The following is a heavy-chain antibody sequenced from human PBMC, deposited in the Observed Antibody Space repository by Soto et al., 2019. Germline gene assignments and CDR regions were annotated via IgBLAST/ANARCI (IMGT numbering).Heavy chain of an antibody. J-gene: IGHJ1*01. CDR3: ATDNGRYFGSD. Sequence: QVQLVQSGAEVKKPGASVKVSCKASGYTITAHFLHWVRQAPGQGLEWMGWINPKTGVTDYSRKFRGSVTKSRDTPLNTAFLQLSRLTSDVTAVYFCATDNGRYFGSDWGRGTLVTVSS. CDR1: GYTITAHF. CDR2: INPKTGVT. V-gene: IGHV1-2*02. D-gene: IGHD2-8*01.